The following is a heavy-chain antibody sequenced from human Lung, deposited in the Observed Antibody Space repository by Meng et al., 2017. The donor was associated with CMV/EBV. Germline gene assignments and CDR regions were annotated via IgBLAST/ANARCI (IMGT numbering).Heavy chain of an antibody. J-gene: IGHJ4*02. D-gene: IGHD6-13*01. CDR3: ARHYDSSWFGY. V-gene: IGHV5-51*01. CDR2: IYCGDSKT. CDR1: GYSFATYW. Sequence: GESLKISCKSSGYSFATYWIGWVRQMPGKDPEWMGMIYCGDSKTIYSPFFQGQVTIPADKFISTAYPQWSSLQTSDTAMYYCARHYDSSWFGYWGQGTLVTVSS.